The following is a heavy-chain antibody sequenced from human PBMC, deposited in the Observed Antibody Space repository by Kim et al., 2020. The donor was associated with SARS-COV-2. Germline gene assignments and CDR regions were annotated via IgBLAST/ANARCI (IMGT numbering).Heavy chain of an antibody. J-gene: IGHJ1*01. Sequence: DTVKDRLTLSRDNARNSLYLQMNSLRAEDTAVYYCARDRTTVTTAYFQHWGQGNLVTVSS. CDR3: ARDRTTVTTAYFQH. V-gene: IGHV3-21*01. D-gene: IGHD4-17*01.